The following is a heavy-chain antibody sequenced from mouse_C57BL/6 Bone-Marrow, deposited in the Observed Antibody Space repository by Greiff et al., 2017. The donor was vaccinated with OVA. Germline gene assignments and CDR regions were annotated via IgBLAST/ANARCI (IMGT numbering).Heavy chain of an antibody. D-gene: IGHD1-1*01. V-gene: IGHV1-55*01. CDR3: ARGDLFLWYFDV. CDR1: GYTFTSYW. Sequence: QVQLQQPGAELVKPGASVKMSCKASGYTFTSYWITWVKQRPGQGLEWIGDIYPGSGSTNYNEKFKSKATLTVDTSSSTAYMQLSSLTSEDSAVYYCARGDLFLWYFDVWGTGTTVTGSS. CDR2: IYPGSGST. J-gene: IGHJ1*03.